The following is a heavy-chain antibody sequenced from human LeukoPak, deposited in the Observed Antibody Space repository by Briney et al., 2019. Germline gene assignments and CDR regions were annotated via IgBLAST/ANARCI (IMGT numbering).Heavy chain of an antibody. CDR3: AKVAVSGWYSGGNFDY. J-gene: IGHJ4*02. CDR1: GYNFIGYY. V-gene: IGHV1-2*02. CDR2: INPGNGGI. D-gene: IGHD6-19*01. Sequence: ASVKVSCKASGYNFIGYYIHWVRQAPGQGLEWMGWINPGNGGIIYAQKFQGRVTMTRDTSINTAYMDLNSLTSDDTAVYYCAKVAVSGWYSGGNFDYWGQGTLVTVSS.